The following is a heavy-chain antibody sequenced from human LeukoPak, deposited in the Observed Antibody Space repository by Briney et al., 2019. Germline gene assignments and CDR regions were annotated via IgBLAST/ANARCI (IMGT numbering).Heavy chain of an antibody. CDR3: ARRSVVVPAATYWYFDL. J-gene: IGHJ2*01. D-gene: IGHD2-2*01. Sequence: PSETLSLTCAVSGYSISSGYYWGWIRPPPGKGLEWIGIIYHSGSTYYNPSLKSRVTISVDTSKNQFSLKLSSVTAADTAVYYCARRSVVVPAATYWYFDLWGRGTLVTVSS. CDR1: GYSISSGYY. CDR2: IYHSGST. V-gene: IGHV4-38-2*01.